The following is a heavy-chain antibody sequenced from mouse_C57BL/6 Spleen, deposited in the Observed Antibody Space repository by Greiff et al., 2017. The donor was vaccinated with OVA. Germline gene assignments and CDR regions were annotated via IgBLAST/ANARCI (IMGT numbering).Heavy chain of an antibody. J-gene: IGHJ3*01. CDR2: IWSGGST. CDR1: GFSLTSYG. D-gene: IGHD2-10*02. CDR3: ARNRGYGNYEAWFAY. V-gene: IGHV2-2*01. Sequence: VQLQQSGPGLVQPSQSLSITCTVSGFSLTSYGVHWVRQSPGKGLEWLGVIWSGGSTAYNAAFISSLSISKDNSKSQVFFKMNSLQADDTAIYYFARNRGYGNYEAWFAYWGQGTLVTVSA.